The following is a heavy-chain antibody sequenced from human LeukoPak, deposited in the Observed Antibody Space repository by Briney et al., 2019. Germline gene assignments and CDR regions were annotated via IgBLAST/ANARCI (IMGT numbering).Heavy chain of an antibody. J-gene: IGHJ4*02. CDR1: GGSISNYY. V-gene: IGHV4-4*07. CDR2: INTSGST. CDR3: ARTTGDGSTDY. D-gene: IGHD3-10*01. Sequence: SETLSLTCIVSGGSISNYYWSWIRQPAGKGLEWIGRINTSGSTNCNPSLKSRVTMSVDTSKNQFSLKVSSVTAADTAVYYCARTTGDGSTDYWGQGTLVTVSS.